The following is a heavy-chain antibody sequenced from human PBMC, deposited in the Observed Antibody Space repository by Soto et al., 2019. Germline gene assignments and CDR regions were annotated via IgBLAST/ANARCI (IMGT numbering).Heavy chain of an antibody. Sequence: QVQLQQWGAGLLKPSETLSLTCAVYGGSFSGYYWSWIRQPPGKGLEWIGEINHSGSTNYNPSLKSRVTISVDTSKNQFSLKLSSVTAADTAVYYCARGQVYGDYSYLVDYWGQGTLVTVSS. CDR3: ARGQVYGDYSYLVDY. CDR2: INHSGST. J-gene: IGHJ4*02. V-gene: IGHV4-34*01. CDR1: GGSFSGYY. D-gene: IGHD4-17*01.